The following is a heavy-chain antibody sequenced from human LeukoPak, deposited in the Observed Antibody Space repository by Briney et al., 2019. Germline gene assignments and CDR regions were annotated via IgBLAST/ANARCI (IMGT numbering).Heavy chain of an antibody. CDR2: ISPYNGNT. D-gene: IGHD2-2*01. CDR1: GYTFISYG. CDR3: ARGTVIEPAVGYSYYGMDV. Sequence: ASVNVSCKASGYTFISYGINWVRQAPGQGLEWMGWISPYNGNTNYPQKLQGRVTMTTDTSTTTAYMELRSRRSDDTAVYYCARGTVIEPAVGYSYYGMDVWGQGTTVTVSS. V-gene: IGHV1-18*01. J-gene: IGHJ6*02.